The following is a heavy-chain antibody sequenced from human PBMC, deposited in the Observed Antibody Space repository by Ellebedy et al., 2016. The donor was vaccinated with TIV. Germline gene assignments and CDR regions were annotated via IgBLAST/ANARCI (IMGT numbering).Heavy chain of an antibody. J-gene: IGHJ6*02. V-gene: IGHV1-18*01. D-gene: IGHD3-22*01. CDR2: SSADNGNT. Sequence: AASVKVSCKASGYTFTSYGISWVRQAPGQGLAWMGWSSADNGNTKYAQKLQGRVTMTTDTSTSTADMEMRSLRSDDTAVYYCARSGYDANRSEGMDVWGQGTTVTVSS. CDR3: ARSGYDANRSEGMDV. CDR1: GYTFTSYG.